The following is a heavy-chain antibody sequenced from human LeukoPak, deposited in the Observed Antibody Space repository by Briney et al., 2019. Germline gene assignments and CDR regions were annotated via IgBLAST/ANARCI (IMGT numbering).Heavy chain of an antibody. CDR1: GGSFSGYY. V-gene: IGHV4-34*01. CDR3: ARRSSYSYFQH. Sequence: SKTLSLTCAVYGGSFSGYYWSWIRQPPGKGLEWIGEINHSGSTNYNPSLKSRVTISVDTSKNQFSLKLSSVTAADTAVYYCARRSSYSYFQHWGQGTLVTVSS. D-gene: IGHD3-3*01. J-gene: IGHJ1*01. CDR2: INHSGST.